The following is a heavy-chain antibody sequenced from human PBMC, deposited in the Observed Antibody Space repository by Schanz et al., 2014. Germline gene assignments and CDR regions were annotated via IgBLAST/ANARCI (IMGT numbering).Heavy chain of an antibody. CDR3: ASVTGGNAWWKSDVGLDI. CDR1: GFTFNNYG. Sequence: QVQLVESGGGVVRPGRSLRLSCAASGFTFNNYGMHWVRQAPGKGLEWVAVVCYDGSKKYYADSVKGRFTTSRDNSKNTMYLQMNSLRADDTAVYYCASVTGGNAWWKSDVGLDIWGQGTMVTVSS. J-gene: IGHJ3*02. D-gene: IGHD5-12*01. CDR2: VCYDGSKK. V-gene: IGHV3-33*01.